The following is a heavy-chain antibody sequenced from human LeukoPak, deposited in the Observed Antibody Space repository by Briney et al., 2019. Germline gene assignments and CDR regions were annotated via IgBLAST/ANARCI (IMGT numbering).Heavy chain of an antibody. CDR1: GFTFSIYS. CDR2: IGGSSSSL. V-gene: IGHV3-21*04. CDR3: AKGGGGYGLFDY. J-gene: IGHJ4*02. D-gene: IGHD5-12*01. Sequence: PGRSLRLSCAASGFTFSIYSMNWVRQAPGKGLEWVSSIGGSSSSLYYAESVKGRFTISRDNSKNTLYLQMNSLRAEDTAVYYCAKGGGGYGLFDYWGQGTLVTVSS.